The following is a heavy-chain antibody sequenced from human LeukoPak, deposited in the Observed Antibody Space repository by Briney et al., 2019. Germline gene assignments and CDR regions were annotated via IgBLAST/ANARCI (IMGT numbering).Heavy chain of an antibody. V-gene: IGHV3-23*01. CDR3: AKGGTVESRLDC. J-gene: IGHJ4*02. D-gene: IGHD4-17*01. CDR2: IRGIDSKT. Sequence: GGSLRLSCAASGFTFSSYSMYWVRQAPGKGLEWVSGIRGIDSKTYYADSVKGRVTISRDNSKNTVYLHMTALRAEDTARYYCAKGGTVESRLDCWGQGTVVTVSS. CDR1: GFTFSSYS.